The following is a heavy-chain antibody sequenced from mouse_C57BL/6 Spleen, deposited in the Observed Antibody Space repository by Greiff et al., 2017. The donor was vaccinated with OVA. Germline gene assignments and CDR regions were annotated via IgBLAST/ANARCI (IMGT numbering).Heavy chain of an antibody. CDR1: GYTFTDYY. Sequence: VQLQQSGPELVKPGASVKISCKASGYTFTDYYMNWVKQSHGKSLEWIGDINPNNGGTSYNQKFKGKATLTVDKSSSTAYMELRSLTSEDSAVYYCARGLWVYYFDYWGQGTTLTVSS. CDR2: INPNNGGT. CDR3: ARGLWVYYFDY. D-gene: IGHD3-1*01. V-gene: IGHV1-26*01. J-gene: IGHJ2*01.